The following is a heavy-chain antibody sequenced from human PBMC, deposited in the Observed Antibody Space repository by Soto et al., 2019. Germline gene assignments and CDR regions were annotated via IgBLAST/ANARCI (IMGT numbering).Heavy chain of an antibody. CDR3: ARVTQAVAADY. D-gene: IGHD6-19*01. CDR1: GLTLSNYA. CDR2: ISYDGSNR. J-gene: IGHJ4*02. Sequence: ESGGGVVQPGRSLRLSCAASGLTLSNYAMHWVRQAPGKGLEWVAVISYDGSNRYYADSVKGRFTISRDNSKNTLYLQMNSLRAEDRAVYYCARVTQAVAADYWGQGTLVTVSS. V-gene: IGHV3-30-3*01.